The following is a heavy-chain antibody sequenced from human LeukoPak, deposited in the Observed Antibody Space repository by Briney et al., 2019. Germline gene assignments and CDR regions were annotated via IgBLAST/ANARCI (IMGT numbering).Heavy chain of an antibody. J-gene: IGHJ6*03. V-gene: IGHV4-4*09. Sequence: SETLSLTCTVSGGSTSSYYWSWIRQPPGKELEWIGYIYTSGNTNYNPSLKSRVTISVDTSKNQFSLKLSSVTAADTAVYYCARAGQDIVVVPAARVYYYYMDVWGKGTTVTVSS. CDR3: ARAGQDIVVVPAARVYYYYMDV. CDR2: IYTSGNT. CDR1: GGSTSSYY. D-gene: IGHD2-2*01.